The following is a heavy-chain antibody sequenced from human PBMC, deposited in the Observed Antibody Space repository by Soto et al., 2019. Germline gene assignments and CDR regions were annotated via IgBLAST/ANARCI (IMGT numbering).Heavy chain of an antibody. V-gene: IGHV4-31*03. Sequence: SETLSLTCTVSGGSISSGGYYWSWIRQHPGKGLEWIGYIYYSGTTYYNPSLKSRVSISVDTSKNQFSLKLSSVTAADTAVYYCARDQDYSIDYWGQGTLVTVSS. CDR3: ARDQDYSIDY. CDR1: GGSISSGGYY. J-gene: IGHJ4*02. CDR2: IYYSGTT. D-gene: IGHD2-15*01.